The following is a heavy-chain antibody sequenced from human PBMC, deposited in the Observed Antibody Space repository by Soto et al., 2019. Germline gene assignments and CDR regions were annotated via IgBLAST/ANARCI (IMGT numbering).Heavy chain of an antibody. CDR2: IGTYNGDT. Sequence: ASVKVSCKASGYIFTSYGISWVRQAPGQGLGWLGWIGTYNGDTNYAQNFQGRVTMTTDTSTRTVYMELRSLRSDDSAVYYCARESVHNYDSRGYHFWFDPWGQGTQVTVSS. J-gene: IGHJ5*02. D-gene: IGHD3-22*01. CDR1: GYIFTSYG. V-gene: IGHV1-18*01. CDR3: ARESVHNYDSRGYHFWFDP.